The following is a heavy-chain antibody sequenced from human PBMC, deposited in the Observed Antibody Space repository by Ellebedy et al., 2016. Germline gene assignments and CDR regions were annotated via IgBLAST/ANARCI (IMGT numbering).Heavy chain of an antibody. CDR1: GYTFTGYY. CDR3: AKVPRGGVTTNYYYYGMDV. Sequence: ASVKVSCXASGYTFTGYYMHWVRQAPGQGLEWMGWINPNSGGTNYAQKFQGRVTTTRDTSISTAYMELSRLRSDDTAVYYCAKVPRGGVTTNYYYYGMDVWGQGTTVTVSS. D-gene: IGHD1-1*01. CDR2: INPNSGGT. J-gene: IGHJ6*02. V-gene: IGHV1-2*02.